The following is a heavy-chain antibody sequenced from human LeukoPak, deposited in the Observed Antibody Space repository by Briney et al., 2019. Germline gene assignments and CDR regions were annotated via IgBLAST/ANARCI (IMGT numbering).Heavy chain of an antibody. V-gene: IGHV3-15*07. CDR1: GFTFSSYW. D-gene: IGHD3-3*01. CDR3: TRAEDFWSGYFYYFDY. CDR2: IKSKTDGGTT. Sequence: GGSLRLSCATSGFTFSSYWIHWVRQAPGKGLEWVGRIKSKTDGGTTDYAAPVKGRFTISRDDSKNTLYLQMNSLKTEDTAVYYCTRAEDFWSGYFYYFDYWGQGTLVTVSS. J-gene: IGHJ4*02.